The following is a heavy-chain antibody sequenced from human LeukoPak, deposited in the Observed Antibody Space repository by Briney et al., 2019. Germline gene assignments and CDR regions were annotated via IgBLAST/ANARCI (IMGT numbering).Heavy chain of an antibody. D-gene: IGHD3-10*01. CDR1: GFTFSNYA. CDR3: AKLLWFGELIDAFDI. J-gene: IGHJ3*02. CDR2: ISGSGGST. Sequence: GGSLRLSCAASGFTFSNYAMSWVRQAPGKGLEWVSTISGSGGSTYYADSVKGRFTISRDNSKNTLYLQMNSLRAEDTAVYYCAKLLWFGELIDAFDIWGQGTMVTVSS. V-gene: IGHV3-23*01.